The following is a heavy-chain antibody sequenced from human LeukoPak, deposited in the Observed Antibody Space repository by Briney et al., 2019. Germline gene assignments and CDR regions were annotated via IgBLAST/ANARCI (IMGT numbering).Heavy chain of an antibody. J-gene: IGHJ6*03. CDR3: ARPYQPRVTYYYYYYMDV. CDR1: GGSISSSSYY. V-gene: IGHV4-39*01. Sequence: PSETLSLTCTVSGGSISSSSYYWGWIRQPPGKGLEWIGSIYYSGSTYYNPSLKSRVTISVDTSKNQFSLKLSSMTAADTAVYYCARPYQPRVTYYYYYYMDVWGKGTTVTVSS. D-gene: IGHD2-2*01. CDR2: IYYSGST.